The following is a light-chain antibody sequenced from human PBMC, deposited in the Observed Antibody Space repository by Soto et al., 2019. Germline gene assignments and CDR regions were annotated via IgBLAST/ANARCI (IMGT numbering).Light chain of an antibody. CDR2: GAS. Sequence: TQSPGTLSSSPGERATLSCRASQSVSSNYLAWYQQKPGQAPRLLIYGASSRATGIPDRFSGSGSGTDFTLTITRLEPEDSAVYFCQQYTGPPTTFGQGTRLEIK. CDR1: QSVSSNY. V-gene: IGKV3-20*01. J-gene: IGKJ5*01. CDR3: QQYTGPPTT.